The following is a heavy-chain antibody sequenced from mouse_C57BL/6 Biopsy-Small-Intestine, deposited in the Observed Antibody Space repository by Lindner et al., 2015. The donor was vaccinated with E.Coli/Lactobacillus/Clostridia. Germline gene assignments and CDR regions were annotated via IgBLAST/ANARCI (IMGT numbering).Heavy chain of an antibody. Sequence: VQLQESGPELVKPGASVKISCKASGYTFTSYGISWVKQRTGQGLEWIGEIYPRSGNTYYNEKFKGKATLTADKSSSTAYMELRSLTSEDTAVYYCARGAYYFDYWGQGTTLTVSS. CDR3: ARGAYYFDY. J-gene: IGHJ2*01. V-gene: IGHV1-81*01. CDR2: IYPRSGNT. CDR1: GYTFTSYG.